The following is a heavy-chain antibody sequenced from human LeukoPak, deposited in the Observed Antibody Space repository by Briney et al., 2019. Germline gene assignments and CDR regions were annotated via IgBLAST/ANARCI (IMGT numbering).Heavy chain of an antibody. CDR3: ARSGEVSYGDAFDI. V-gene: IGHV4-34*01. CDR2: INHSGST. CDR1: GGSFSGYY. D-gene: IGHD3-10*01. Sequence: SETLSLTCAVYGGSFSGYYWSWIRQPPGKGLEWIGEINHSGSTNYNPSLKSRVTISVDTSKNQFSLKLSSVTAADTAVYYCARSGEVSYGDAFDIWGQGTMVTVSS. J-gene: IGHJ3*02.